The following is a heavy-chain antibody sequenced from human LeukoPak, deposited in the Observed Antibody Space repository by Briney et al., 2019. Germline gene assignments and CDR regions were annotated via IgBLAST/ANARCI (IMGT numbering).Heavy chain of an antibody. D-gene: IGHD5-18*01. V-gene: IGHV3-33*01. CDR2: IWYDGSNK. CDR3: ARDRPNTAMAALFDY. CDR1: GFTFSSYG. J-gene: IGHJ4*02. Sequence: PGMSLRLSCAASGFTFSSYGMHWVRQAPGKGLEWVAVIWYDGSNKYYADSVKGRFTISRDNSKNTLYLQMNSLRAEDTAVYYCARDRPNTAMAALFDYWGQGTLVTVSS.